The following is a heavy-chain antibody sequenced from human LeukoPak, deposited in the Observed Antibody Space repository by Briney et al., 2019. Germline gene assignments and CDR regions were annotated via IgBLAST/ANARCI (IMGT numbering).Heavy chain of an antibody. V-gene: IGHV3-23*01. CDR1: GFTLSSYA. CDR3: ATSSSKYSSGWNDDY. D-gene: IGHD6-19*01. Sequence: GGSLRLSCAASGFTLSSYAMSWVRQAPGKGLEWVSAISGSGGSTYYADSVKGRFTISSDNSKNTLYLQMNSLRAEETAVYYCATSSSKYSSGWNDDYWGQGTLVTVSS. J-gene: IGHJ4*02. CDR2: ISGSGGST.